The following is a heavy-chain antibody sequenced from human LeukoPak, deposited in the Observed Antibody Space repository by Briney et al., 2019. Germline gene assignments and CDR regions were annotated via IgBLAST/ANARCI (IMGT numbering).Heavy chain of an antibody. CDR3: AKSRSGSANWALRIFDN. V-gene: IGHV3-23*01. D-gene: IGHD1-1*01. CDR2: ISPGGGTT. J-gene: IGHJ4*02. CDR1: GFAFGSEA. Sequence: GGPLRLSCAVSGFAFGSEAMSWVRQSPARGLEWVASISPGGGTTYYADYVKGRFTISRDNSNNSLFVQMNSLRVEDTAVYFCAKSRSGSANWALRIFDNWGQGTLVTVSS.